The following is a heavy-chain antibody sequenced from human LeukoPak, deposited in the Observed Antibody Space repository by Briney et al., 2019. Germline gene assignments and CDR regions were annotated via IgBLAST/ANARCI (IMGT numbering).Heavy chain of an antibody. J-gene: IGHJ5*02. D-gene: IGHD2-21*01. Sequence: PQTLSLTCTVSGGSTTSVIYYWGWIRHPPGKGLEWIGCVYSTVNTFYNPSLKSRVTMSVDTSRNQFSLKLSSVTAADTAVYYCARRKYGDGFDPWGQGTLVTVSS. CDR2: VYSTVNT. V-gene: IGHV4-39*01. CDR1: GGSTTSVIYY. CDR3: ARRKYGDGFDP.